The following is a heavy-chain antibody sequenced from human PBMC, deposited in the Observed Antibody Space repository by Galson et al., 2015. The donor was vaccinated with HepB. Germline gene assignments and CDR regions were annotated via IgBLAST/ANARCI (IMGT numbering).Heavy chain of an antibody. CDR3: ARDITEGLSNWCDY. J-gene: IGHJ4*02. D-gene: IGHD1-14*01. CDR1: GISFSNFG. V-gene: IGHV3-33*01. Sequence: SLRLSCAVSGISFSNFGMHWVRQAPGKGLEWVAVIWYDGSYEYYGESVKGRFTISRDNSRNTLYLQMNSLRVEDTAVYYCARDITEGLSNWCDYWGQGTLVTVSS. CDR2: IWYDGSYE.